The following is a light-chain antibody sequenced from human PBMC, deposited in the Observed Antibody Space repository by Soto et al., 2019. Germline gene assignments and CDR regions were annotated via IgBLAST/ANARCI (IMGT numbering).Light chain of an antibody. J-gene: IGLJ1*01. V-gene: IGLV2-14*01. CDR1: SSDVGGYNY. CDR3: SSYTSSSTLEV. CDR2: DVT. Sequence: QSVPTQPASVSGSPGQSITISCTGTSSDVGGYNYVSWYQQHPGKAPKLIIYDVTNRPSGVSNRFSGSKSGNTASLTISGLQAEDEADYYCSSYTSSSTLEVFGTGTKLTVL.